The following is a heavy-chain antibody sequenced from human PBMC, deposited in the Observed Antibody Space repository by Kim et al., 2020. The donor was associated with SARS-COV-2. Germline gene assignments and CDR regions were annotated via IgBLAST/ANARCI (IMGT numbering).Heavy chain of an antibody. Sequence: SETLSLTCTVSGGSISSYYWSWIRQPPGKGLEWIGYIYYSGSTQYNPSLKSRVTISVDTSRNQFSLKLSSVTTADTAVYYCARPYYDILTGYYTEYFQHWGQGTLVTVSS. J-gene: IGHJ1*01. V-gene: IGHV4-59*01. D-gene: IGHD3-9*01. CDR2: IYYSGST. CDR1: GGSISSYY. CDR3: ARPYYDILTGYYTEYFQH.